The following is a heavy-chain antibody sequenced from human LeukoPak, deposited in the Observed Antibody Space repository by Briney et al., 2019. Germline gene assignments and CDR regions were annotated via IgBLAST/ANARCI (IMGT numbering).Heavy chain of an antibody. J-gene: IGHJ5*02. CDR3: ARDLNFDWSQGWFDP. V-gene: IGHV4-39*07. CDR2: IYYSGST. D-gene: IGHD3-9*01. Sequence: SETLSLTCTVSGGSISSSSYYWGWIRQPPGKGLEWIGSIYYSGSTYYNPSLKSRVTISVDTSKNQFSLKLSSVTAADTAVYYCARDLNFDWSQGWFDPWGQGTLVTVSS. CDR1: GGSISSSSYY.